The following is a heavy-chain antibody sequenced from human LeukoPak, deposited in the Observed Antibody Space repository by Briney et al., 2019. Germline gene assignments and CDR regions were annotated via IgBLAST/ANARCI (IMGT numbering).Heavy chain of an antibody. CDR2: IRSSGGST. Sequence: PGGSLRLSCAASGFTFSSYAMSWVRQAPGKGLEWVSAIRSSGGSTYYADSVKGRFTISRDNSKTTLYLQMNSLRAEDTAVYYCAKVWDTYYYDSSGSFDYWGQGTLVTVPS. V-gene: IGHV3-23*01. CDR1: GFTFSSYA. CDR3: AKVWDTYYYDSSGSFDY. D-gene: IGHD3-22*01. J-gene: IGHJ4*02.